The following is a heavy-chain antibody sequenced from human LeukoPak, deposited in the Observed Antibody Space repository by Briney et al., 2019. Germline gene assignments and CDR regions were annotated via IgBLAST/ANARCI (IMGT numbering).Heavy chain of an antibody. CDR3: ARAYYGSGHDIAYFDY. J-gene: IGHJ4*02. CDR1: GGSISSYY. V-gene: IGHV4-59*01. Sequence: PSETLSLTCTVSGGSISSYYWSWIRQPPGKGLEWIGYIYYSGSTNYNPSLKSRVTISVDTSKNQFSLKLSSVTAADTAVYYCARAYYGSGHDIAYFDYWGQGTLVTVSS. D-gene: IGHD3-10*01. CDR2: IYYSGST.